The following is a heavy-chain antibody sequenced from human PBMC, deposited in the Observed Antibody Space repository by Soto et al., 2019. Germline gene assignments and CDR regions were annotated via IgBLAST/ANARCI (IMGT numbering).Heavy chain of an antibody. D-gene: IGHD3-9*01. CDR3: AKGGDYDSSFCRFDY. Sequence: GWSLRLSCAASGFTFDDYAMHWVRQAPGKGLEWVSFISWNSGSIGYADSVKGRFTISRDNAKNSLYLQMNSLRAEDTALYYCAKGGDYDSSFCRFDYWGQGTMATVSS. CDR2: ISWNSGSI. J-gene: IGHJ4*02. CDR1: GFTFDDYA. V-gene: IGHV3-9*01.